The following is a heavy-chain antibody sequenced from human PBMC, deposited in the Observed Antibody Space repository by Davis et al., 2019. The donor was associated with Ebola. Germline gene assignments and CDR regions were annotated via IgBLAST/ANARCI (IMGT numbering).Heavy chain of an antibody. CDR1: GFMSSTYW. J-gene: IGHJ3*02. Sequence: PGGSLRLSCAASGFMSSTYWMNWVRQVPGKGLEWISYISAGTSTTIHYAESVKGRFTISRDNAKNSVFLQMISLRDEDTAVYYCARDQDESSGYYEGTYAFDIWGQGAMVTVSS. CDR2: ISAGTSTTI. CDR3: ARDQDESSGYYEGTYAFDI. D-gene: IGHD3-22*01. V-gene: IGHV3-48*02.